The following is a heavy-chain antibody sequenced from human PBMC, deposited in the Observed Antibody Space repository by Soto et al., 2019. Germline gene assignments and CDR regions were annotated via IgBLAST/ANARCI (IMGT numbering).Heavy chain of an antibody. V-gene: IGHV1-24*01. CDR2: FDPEDGRR. Sequence: SVKGYCKIAGYTLSQLSMHWVRQAPGKGLEWMGAFDPEDGRRIYAQKFQGRFTMTGDTSTDTAYMELTRLRYEDTAVYYCATHSSGYYWGQGTQVTVSS. J-gene: IGHJ4*02. CDR1: GYTLSQLS. CDR3: ATHSSGYY. D-gene: IGHD3-22*01.